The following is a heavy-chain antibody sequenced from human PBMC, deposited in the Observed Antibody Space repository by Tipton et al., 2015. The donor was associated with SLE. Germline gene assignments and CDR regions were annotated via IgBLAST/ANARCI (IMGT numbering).Heavy chain of an antibody. CDR1: GGSISSGSFY. V-gene: IGHV4-61*09. CDR3: ARLPFFVSAADY. CDR2: IYTSGNT. J-gene: IGHJ4*02. D-gene: IGHD2-2*01. Sequence: TLSLTCTVSGGSISSGSFYWSWIRQTAGKGLEWFGHIYTSGNTYYNPSLPSRVTISADTSKNQFSLNLSSVTAADTAVYFCARLPFFVSAADYWGQGTLVTVSP.